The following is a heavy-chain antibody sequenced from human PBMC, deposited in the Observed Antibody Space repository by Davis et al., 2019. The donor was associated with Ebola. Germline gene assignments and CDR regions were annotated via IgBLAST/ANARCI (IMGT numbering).Heavy chain of an antibody. Sequence: ASVKVSCKASGYTFTSYGISWVRQAPGQGLEWMGWISAYNGNTNYAQKLQGRVTMTTDTSTSTAYMELRSLRSDDTAVYYCATDSVSDDPDYYYYYVMDVGGQGTTVTVSS. V-gene: IGHV1-18*01. D-gene: IGHD2-21*01. J-gene: IGHJ6*02. CDR3: ATDSVSDDPDYYYYYVMDV. CDR1: GYTFTSYG. CDR2: ISAYNGNT.